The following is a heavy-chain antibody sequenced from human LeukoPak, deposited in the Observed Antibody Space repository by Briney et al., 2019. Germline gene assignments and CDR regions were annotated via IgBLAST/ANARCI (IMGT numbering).Heavy chain of an antibody. D-gene: IGHD2-2*01. V-gene: IGHV3-66*04. Sequence: GGSLRLSCVGSGFTFRSHAMSWVRQAPEKGLEWVSAIYSGGTTYYADSVRGRFTISRDNSKNALYLLMNSLRAEDTAMYHCARQTGESTNFDNWGQGTLVTVSS. CDR3: ARQTGESTNFDN. J-gene: IGHJ4*02. CDR2: IYSGGTT. CDR1: GFTFRSHA.